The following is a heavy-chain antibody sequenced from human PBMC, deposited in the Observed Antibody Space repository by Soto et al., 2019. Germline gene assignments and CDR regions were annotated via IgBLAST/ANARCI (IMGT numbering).Heavy chain of an antibody. Sequence: SETLSLTXTVSGGSIANNNYFWGWVRQPPGKGLEWIGSAAYSGGTYKNPSLKSRVTVSVDTSKNQFSLKLTSVTAADTAVYYCAKVVVGATSHSDFDSWGQGTLVTVSS. CDR2: AAYSGGT. J-gene: IGHJ4*02. CDR1: GGSIANNNYF. D-gene: IGHD2-15*01. V-gene: IGHV4-39*01. CDR3: AKVVVGATSHSDFDS.